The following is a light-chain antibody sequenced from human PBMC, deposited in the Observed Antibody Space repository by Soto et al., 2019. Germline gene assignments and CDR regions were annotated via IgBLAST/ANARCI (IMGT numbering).Light chain of an antibody. CDR1: QSVGNSY. CDR3: QQYGISPLA. V-gene: IGKV3-20*01. Sequence: EIVLTQSPGTLSLSPGERATLSCRASQSVGNSYLAWYQQKPGQAPRLLIYGASSRATGIPDRFSGSGSGTDFTLTISRLEPEDFAVYYCQQYGISPLAFGQGTKVEIK. J-gene: IGKJ1*01. CDR2: GAS.